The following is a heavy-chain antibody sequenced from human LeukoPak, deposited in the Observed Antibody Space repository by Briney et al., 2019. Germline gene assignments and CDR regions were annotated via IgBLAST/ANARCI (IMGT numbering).Heavy chain of an antibody. J-gene: IGHJ4*02. CDR3: ARAPCGSGCPGDY. CDR2: ISYDGSNK. CDR1: GFTFSSYA. V-gene: IGHV3-30-3*01. Sequence: GRSLRLSCAASGFTFSSYAMHWVRQAPGTGLEWVAVISYDGSNKYYADSVKGRFTISRDNSKNTLYLQMNRLSAEDTAVYFCARAPCGSGCPGDYWGQGTLVTVSS. D-gene: IGHD6-19*01.